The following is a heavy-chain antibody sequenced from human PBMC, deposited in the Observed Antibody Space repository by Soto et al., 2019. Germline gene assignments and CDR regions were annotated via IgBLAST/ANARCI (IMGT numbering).Heavy chain of an antibody. CDR1: GFPFTTVW. V-gene: IGHV3-15*07. Sequence: EVQLVESGGGLVKPGESLRLSCVASGFPFTTVWMNWVRQAPGKGPEWLGRVKTQAEGATTDYAAPAKGRFTIFRDDSINAAYLQMTSLRIEDTALYYCTSRIRTTNDNWGQGTLVTVSS. CDR2: VKTQAEGATT. J-gene: IGHJ4*02. D-gene: IGHD1-1*01. CDR3: TSRIRTTNDN.